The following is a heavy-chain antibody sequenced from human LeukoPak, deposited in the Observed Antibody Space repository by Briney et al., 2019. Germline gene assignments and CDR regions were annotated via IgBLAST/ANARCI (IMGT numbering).Heavy chain of an antibody. V-gene: IGHV3-30*03. J-gene: IGHJ4*02. Sequence: PGGSLRLSCAASGFTFSSYGMHWVRQAPGKGLEWVAVISYDGSNKYYADSVKGRFTISRDNSKNTLYLQMNSLRAEDTAVYYCARDEWIAVAGHHRDPVDYWGQGTLVTVSS. CDR2: ISYDGSNK. CDR1: GFTFSSYG. CDR3: ARDEWIAVAGHHRDPVDY. D-gene: IGHD6-19*01.